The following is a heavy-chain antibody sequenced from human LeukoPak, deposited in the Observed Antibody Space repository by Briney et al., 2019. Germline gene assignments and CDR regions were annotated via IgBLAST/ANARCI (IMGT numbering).Heavy chain of an antibody. D-gene: IGHD6-19*01. CDR1: GFTFSSYA. Sequence: GGSLRLSCAASGFTFSSYAMSWVRQGPGKGLEWVSGITGSGGNTYYADSVKGRFTISRDNSKNTLYLQMSSLRDADTAVYYCVGYSSGWYQSDYWGQGTLVTVSS. CDR3: VGYSSGWYQSDY. CDR2: ITGSGGNT. V-gene: IGHV3-23*01. J-gene: IGHJ4*02.